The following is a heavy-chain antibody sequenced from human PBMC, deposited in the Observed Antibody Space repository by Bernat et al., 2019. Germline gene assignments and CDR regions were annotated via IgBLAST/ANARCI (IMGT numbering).Heavy chain of an antibody. Sequence: QVQLVQSGAEVKKPGASVKVSCKASGYTFTSYAMHWVRQAPGQRLEWMGWINASNGNTKYSQKFQGRVTITRDTSASTAYMELSSLRSEDTAVYYCATLVVPAAMIAAAGNRDDYWGQGTLVTVSS. J-gene: IGHJ4*02. D-gene: IGHD2-2*01. CDR3: ATLVVPAAMIAAAGNRDDY. V-gene: IGHV1-3*01. CDR1: GYTFTSYA. CDR2: INASNGNT.